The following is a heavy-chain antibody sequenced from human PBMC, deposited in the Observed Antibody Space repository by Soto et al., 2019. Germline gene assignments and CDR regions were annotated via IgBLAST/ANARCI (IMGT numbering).Heavy chain of an antibody. Sequence: QVQLQESGPGLVKPSETLSLTCTVSGGSVSSGSYYWSWILQPPGKGLEWIGYIYYSGSTNYNPPLKSRVTISVDTSKNQFSLKLNSVTAADTAVYYCASYSSGWYDVSYWGQGTLVTVSS. CDR3: ASYSSGWYDVSY. CDR1: GGSVSSGSYY. CDR2: IYYSGST. V-gene: IGHV4-61*01. D-gene: IGHD6-19*01. J-gene: IGHJ4*02.